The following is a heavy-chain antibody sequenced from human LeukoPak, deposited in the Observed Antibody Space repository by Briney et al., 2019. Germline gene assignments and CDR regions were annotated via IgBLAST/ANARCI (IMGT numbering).Heavy chain of an antibody. D-gene: IGHD3-3*01. CDR3: ARDSRTYYDFWSGYSSTLYFDY. CDR2: ISAYNGNT. Sequence: ASVKVSCKASGYTFTSYGIGWVRQAPGQGLEWMGWISAYNGNTNYAQKPQGRVTMTTDTSTSTAYMELRSLRSDDTAVYYCARDSRTYYDFWSGYSSTLYFDYWGQGTLVTVSS. V-gene: IGHV1-18*01. J-gene: IGHJ4*02. CDR1: GYTFTSYG.